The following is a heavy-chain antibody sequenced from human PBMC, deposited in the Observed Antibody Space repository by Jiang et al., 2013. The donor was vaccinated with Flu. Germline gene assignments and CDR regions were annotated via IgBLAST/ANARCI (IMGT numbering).Heavy chain of an antibody. CDR3: ARGVVVVPAAKDGLNWFDP. CDR1: GGSISSYY. J-gene: IGHJ5*02. D-gene: IGHD2-2*01. Sequence: GPGLVKPSETLSLTCTVSGGSISSYYWSWIRQPPGKGLEWIGYIYYSGSTNYNPSLKSRVTISVDTSKNQFSLKLSSVTAADTAVYYCARGVVVVPAAKDGLNWFDPWGQGTLVTVSS. CDR2: IYYSGST. V-gene: IGHV4-59*01.